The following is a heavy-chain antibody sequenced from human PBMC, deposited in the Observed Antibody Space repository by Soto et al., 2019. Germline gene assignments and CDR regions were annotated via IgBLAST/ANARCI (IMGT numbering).Heavy chain of an antibody. CDR1: GYTITSYD. J-gene: IGHJ6*03. V-gene: IGHV1-8*01. Sequence: ASVKVSCKASGYTITSYDINWVRQATGQGLEWMGWMNPNSGNTGYAQKFQGRVTMTRNTSISTAYMELSSLRSEDTAVYYCAVLGGYDSFYYYYMDVWGKGTTVTVSS. CDR2: MNPNSGNT. D-gene: IGHD5-12*01. CDR3: AVLGGYDSFYYYYMDV.